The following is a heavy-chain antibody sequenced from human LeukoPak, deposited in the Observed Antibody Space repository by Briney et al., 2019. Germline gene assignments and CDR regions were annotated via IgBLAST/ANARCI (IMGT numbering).Heavy chain of an antibody. V-gene: IGHV4-34*01. J-gene: IGHJ5*02. Sequence: PSETLSLTCAVYGGSFSGYYWSWIRQPPGKGLEWIGEINHSGSTNYNPSLKSRVTISVDTSKNQFSLKLSSVTAADTAVYYCARHRRHILTGYFNWLDPWGQGTLVTVSS. CDR3: ARHRRHILTGYFNWLDP. CDR2: INHSGST. D-gene: IGHD3-9*01. CDR1: GGSFSGYY.